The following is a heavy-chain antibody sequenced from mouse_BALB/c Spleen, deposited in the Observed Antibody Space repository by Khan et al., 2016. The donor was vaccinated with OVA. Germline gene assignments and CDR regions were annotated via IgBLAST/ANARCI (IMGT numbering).Heavy chain of an antibody. CDR2: ISDGGTST. J-gene: IGHJ3*01. D-gene: IGHD1-1*02. Sequence: EVELVESGGGLVKPGGSLKLSCAASGFTFSDYYMYWVRQTPEKRLEWVATISDGGTSTYYPDSVKGRFTISRDNDKNSLYLQMSSLKSEDTAIFYCVRAGYGAFAYWGQGTLVTVSA. CDR1: GFTFSDYY. V-gene: IGHV5-4*02. CDR3: VRAGYGAFAY.